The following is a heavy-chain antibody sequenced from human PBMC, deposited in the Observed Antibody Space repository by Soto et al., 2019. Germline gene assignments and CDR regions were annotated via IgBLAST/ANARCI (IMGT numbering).Heavy chain of an antibody. D-gene: IGHD3-22*01. CDR1: GGSISSGGYY. Sequence: QVQLQESGPGLVKPSQTLSLTCTVSGGSISSGGYYWSWIRQHPGKGLEWIGYIYYSGSTYYNPSLQSRVTISVDTSKNQFSLKLSSVTAADTAVYFCARAVRYYYDSSGYYGSIFDYWGQGTLVTVSS. J-gene: IGHJ4*02. CDR3: ARAVRYYYDSSGYYGSIFDY. CDR2: IYYSGST. V-gene: IGHV4-31*03.